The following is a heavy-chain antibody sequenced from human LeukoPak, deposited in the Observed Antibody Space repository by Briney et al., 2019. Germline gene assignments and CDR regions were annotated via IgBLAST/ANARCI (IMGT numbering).Heavy chain of an antibody. CDR3: ARGTDRGDYFDY. J-gene: IGHJ4*02. CDR2: INPNSGGT. CDR1: GYTFTGYY. Sequence: ASVTVSCKASGYTFTGYYMHWVRQAPRQGLEWMGWINPNSGGTNYAQKFQGRVTMTRDTSISTAYMELSTLRSDDTAVYYCARGTDRGDYFDYWGQGTLVTVSS. V-gene: IGHV1-2*02.